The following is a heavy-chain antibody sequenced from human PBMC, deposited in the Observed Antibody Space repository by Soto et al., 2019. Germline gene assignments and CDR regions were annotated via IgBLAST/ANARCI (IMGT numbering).Heavy chain of an antibody. CDR3: ARDVYDSSGYVDY. V-gene: IGHV3-33*01. J-gene: IGHJ4*02. D-gene: IGHD3-22*01. CDR2: IWYDGSNK. Sequence: GGSLRLSCAASGFTFSSYGMHWVRQAPGKGLEWVAVIWYDGSNKYYADSVKGRFTISRDNSKNTLYLQMNSLRAEDTAVYYCARDVYDSSGYVDYWGQGTLVTVSS. CDR1: GFTFSSYG.